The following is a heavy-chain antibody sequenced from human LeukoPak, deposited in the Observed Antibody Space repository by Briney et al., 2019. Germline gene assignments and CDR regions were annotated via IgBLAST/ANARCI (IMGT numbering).Heavy chain of an antibody. CDR3: ARARKYYDILTGYLYYFDY. J-gene: IGHJ4*02. Sequence: LVNVSCKASGGTFSSYAISWVRQAPGQGLEWMGGIIPIFGTANYAQKFQGRVTITADESTSTAYMELSSLRSEDTAVYYCARARKYYDILTGYLYYFDYWGQGTLVTVSS. D-gene: IGHD3-9*01. CDR2: IIPIFGTA. V-gene: IGHV1-69*13. CDR1: GGTFSSYA.